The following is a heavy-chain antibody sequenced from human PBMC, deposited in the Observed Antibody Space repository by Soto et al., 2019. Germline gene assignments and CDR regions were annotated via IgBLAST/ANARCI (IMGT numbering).Heavy chain of an antibody. V-gene: IGHV3-23*01. J-gene: IGHJ4*02. CDR1: GFTFSKYA. CDR2: VSNTGGTS. CDR3: AKDTEGVVVVAASLFDS. D-gene: IGHD2-15*01. Sequence: FAASGFTFSKYALSWVRQAPGKGLEWVSLVSNTGGTSYYADAVKGRFTISRDNSKNTLYLQMNSLRAEDTAVYYCAKDTEGVVVVAASLFDSWGQGTLVTVSS.